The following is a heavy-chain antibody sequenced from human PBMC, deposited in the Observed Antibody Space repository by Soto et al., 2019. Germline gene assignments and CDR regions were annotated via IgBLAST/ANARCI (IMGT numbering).Heavy chain of an antibody. CDR2: IYASGSP. D-gene: IGHD1-26*01. J-gene: IGHJ4*02. CDR3: ARGVGSSPPQY. Sequence: SLSLTFTISGGSVSVYYWRWIRQSTGQGLEWIGYIYASGSPYYNPSLRSRVTISADTSKNQISLKLTSPTAADTAVYYCARGVGSSPPQYWGRGTLVTVSS. V-gene: IGHV4-59*02. CDR1: GGSVSVYY.